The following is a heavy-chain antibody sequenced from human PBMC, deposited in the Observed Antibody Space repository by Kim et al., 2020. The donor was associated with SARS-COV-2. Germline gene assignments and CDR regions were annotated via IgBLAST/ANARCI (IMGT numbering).Heavy chain of an antibody. CDR2: ISYDGSNK. J-gene: IGHJ4*02. CDR3: AKVSIAAADHSDY. Sequence: GGSLRLSCAASGFTFSSYGMHWVRQAPGKGLEWVAVISYDGSNKYYADSVKGRFTISRDNSKNTLYLQMNSLRAEDTAVYYCAKVSIAAADHSDYWGQGTLVTVSS. V-gene: IGHV3-30*18. CDR1: GFTFSSYG. D-gene: IGHD6-13*01.